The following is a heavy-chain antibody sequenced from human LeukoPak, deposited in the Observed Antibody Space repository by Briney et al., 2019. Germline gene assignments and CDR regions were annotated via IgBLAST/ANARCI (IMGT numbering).Heavy chain of an antibody. Sequence: GGSLTLSCAASGFTFSDYWMHWVRQAPGKGLVWVSRISSDGSRVTYADSVKGRFTISRDNAKNTLYLQMNSLRAEDTAVYYCANHLGSGSYKGGFDPWGQGTLVTVSS. CDR3: ANHLGSGSYKGGFDP. CDR1: GFTFSDYW. CDR2: ISSDGSRV. D-gene: IGHD3-10*01. J-gene: IGHJ5*02. V-gene: IGHV3-74*01.